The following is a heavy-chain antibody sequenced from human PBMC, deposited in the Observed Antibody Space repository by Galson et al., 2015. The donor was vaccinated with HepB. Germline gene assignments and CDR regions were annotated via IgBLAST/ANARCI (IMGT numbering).Heavy chain of an antibody. D-gene: IGHD4-17*01. V-gene: IGHV2-26*01. CDR2: IFSNDEK. CDR3: ARIHDYGDYVPGDY. Sequence: PALVKPTQTLTLTCTVSGFSLSNARMGVSWIRQPPGKALEWLAHIFSNDEKSYSTSLKSRLTISKDTSKSQVVLTMTNMDPVDTATYYCARIHDYGDYVPGDYWGQGTLVTVSS. CDR1: GFSLSNARMG. J-gene: IGHJ4*02.